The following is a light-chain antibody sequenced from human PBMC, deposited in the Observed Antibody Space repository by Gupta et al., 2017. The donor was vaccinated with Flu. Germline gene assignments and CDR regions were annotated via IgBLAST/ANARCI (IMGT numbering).Light chain of an antibody. CDR1: NIGSKS. V-gene: IGLV3-21*02. CDR3: QVWDSSSDHYV. Sequence: SYVLTKPPSVSVAPGGTAKITCGGNNIGSKSVHWYQQKPGQAPVLVVYDDSDRPSGIPERFSGSNSGDTATLTISRVEAGDEADYYCQVWDSSSDHYVFGTGTKVTVL. CDR2: DDS. J-gene: IGLJ1*01.